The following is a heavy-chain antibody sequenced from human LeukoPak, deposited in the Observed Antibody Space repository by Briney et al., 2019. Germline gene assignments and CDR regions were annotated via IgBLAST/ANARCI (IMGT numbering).Heavy chain of an antibody. CDR1: GFTFNIYG. CDR3: ARGLPPVMKYYFDY. CDR2: MWYDGSNK. V-gene: IGHV3-33*01. J-gene: IGHJ4*02. D-gene: IGHD4-11*01. Sequence: GGSLRLSCAASGFTFNIYGMHWARQAPGKGLGWVAVMWYDGSNKYYADSVKGRFTISRDDSKNTLYLQMNSLRAEDTAMYYCARGLPPVMKYYFDYWGQGTLVTVSS.